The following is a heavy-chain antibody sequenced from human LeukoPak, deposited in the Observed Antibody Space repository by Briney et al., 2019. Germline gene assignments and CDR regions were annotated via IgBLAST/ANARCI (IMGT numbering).Heavy chain of an antibody. Sequence: PSETLSLTCTVSGGSVSSGSYYWSWIRQPPGKGLEWIGYIYYSGSTNYNPSLKSRVTISVDTTKNQFSLKLSSVTAADTAVYYCARGYYDFWSGYYRYYYYGMDVWGQGTTVTVSS. CDR1: GGSVSSGSYY. CDR2: IYYSGST. CDR3: ARGYYDFWSGYYRYYYYGMDV. D-gene: IGHD3-3*01. J-gene: IGHJ6*02. V-gene: IGHV4-61*01.